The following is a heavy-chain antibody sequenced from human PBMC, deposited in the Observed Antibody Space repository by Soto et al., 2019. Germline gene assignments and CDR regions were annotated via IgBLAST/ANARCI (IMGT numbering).Heavy chain of an antibody. V-gene: IGHV4-31*03. J-gene: IGHJ4*02. D-gene: IGHD2-15*01. CDR1: GGSISSGGYY. Sequence: SETLSLTCTVSGGSISSGGYYWSWIRQHPGKGLEWIGHIYNGGTTYNNPSLKSRVTISVDTSKNQFSLKLSSVTAADTAVYYCARRYGGTFDYWGQGTLVTVSS. CDR3: ARRYGGTFDY. CDR2: IYNGGTT.